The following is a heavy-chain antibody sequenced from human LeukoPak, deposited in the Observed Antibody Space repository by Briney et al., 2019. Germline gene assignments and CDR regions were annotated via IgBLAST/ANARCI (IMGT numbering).Heavy chain of an antibody. CDR2: ISSYDSSTI. V-gene: IGHV3-48*01. J-gene: IGHJ4*02. CDR1: GFTLSSYS. Sequence: GGSLRLSCAASGFTLSSYSMNWVRQAPGKGLEWVSYISSYDSSTIYCADSAKGRFTISRDNAKNSLYLQMSSLRAEDTAVYYCVRIQGIVGSYWGQGTLVTVSS. D-gene: IGHD1-26*01. CDR3: VRIQGIVGSY.